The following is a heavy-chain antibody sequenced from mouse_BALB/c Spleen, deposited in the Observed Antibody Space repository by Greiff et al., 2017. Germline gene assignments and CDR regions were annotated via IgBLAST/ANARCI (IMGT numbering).Heavy chain of an antibody. CDR1: GFTFSSFG. J-gene: IGHJ4*01. CDR2: ISSGSSTI. Sequence: DVQLVESGGGLVQPGGSRKLSCAASGFTFSSFGMHWVRQAPEKGLEWVAYISSGSSTIYYADTVKGRFTISRDNPKNTLFLQMTSLRSEDTAMYYCARGDYGYAMDYWGQGTSVTVSS. V-gene: IGHV5-17*02. CDR3: ARGDYGYAMDY. D-gene: IGHD1-1*02.